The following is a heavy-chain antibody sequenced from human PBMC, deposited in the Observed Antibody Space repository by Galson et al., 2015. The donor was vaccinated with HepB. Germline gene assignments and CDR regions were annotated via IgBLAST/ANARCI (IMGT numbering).Heavy chain of an antibody. D-gene: IGHD4-17*01. CDR3: ARGGSYGDYVWFDP. Sequence: SVKVSCKASGGTFSSYAISWVRQAPGQGLEWMGWINTNTGNPTYAQGFTGRFVFSLDTSVSTAYLQICSLKAEDTAVYYCARGGSYGDYVWFDPWGQGTLVTVSS. V-gene: IGHV7-4-1*01. CDR1: GGTFSSYA. J-gene: IGHJ5*02. CDR2: INTNTGNP.